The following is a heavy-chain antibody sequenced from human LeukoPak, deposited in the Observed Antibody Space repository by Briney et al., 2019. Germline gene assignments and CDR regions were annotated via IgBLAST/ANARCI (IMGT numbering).Heavy chain of an antibody. CDR2: IKQDGSEK. V-gene: IGHV3-7*01. D-gene: IGHD3-10*01. CDR1: GFTFSSYS. Sequence: GRSLRLSCAASGFTFSSYSMNWVRQAPGKGLEWVANIKQDGSEKYYVDSVKGRFTISRDNAKNSLYLQMNSLRAEDTAVYYCAKLYSGRIFDVWGQGTMVTVSP. J-gene: IGHJ3*01. CDR3: AKLYSGRIFDV.